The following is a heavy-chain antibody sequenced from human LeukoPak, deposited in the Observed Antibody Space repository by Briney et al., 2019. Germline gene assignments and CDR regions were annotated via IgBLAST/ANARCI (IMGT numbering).Heavy chain of an antibody. V-gene: IGHV4-39*01. Sequence: SETLSLTCSVSGGSISSSSYFWGWIRQPPGKGLEWIVSIYYSGSTYYNPSLRSRLTMSVDTSKNQFSLKLSSVTAADTAVYYCATYCSSTSCYRTSFHYWGQGTLDTVSS. CDR3: ATYCSSTSCYRTSFHY. J-gene: IGHJ4*02. CDR1: GGSISSSSYF. D-gene: IGHD2-2*01. CDR2: IYYSGST.